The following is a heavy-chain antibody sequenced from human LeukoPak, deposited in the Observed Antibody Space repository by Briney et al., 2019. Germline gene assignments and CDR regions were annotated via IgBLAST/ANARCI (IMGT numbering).Heavy chain of an antibody. CDR3: ARGGAVAGGDFDY. V-gene: IGHV4-38-2*01. CDR1: GYSISSAYY. D-gene: IGHD6-19*01. CDR2: MYHSGNT. J-gene: IGHJ4*02. Sequence: SETLSLTCAVSGYSISSAYYWGWIRQPPGKGLEWIGSMYHSGNTYYNPSLNSRVTISVDTSKNQFSLKVSSVTAADTAVYYCARGGAVAGGDFDYWGQGTLVTVSS.